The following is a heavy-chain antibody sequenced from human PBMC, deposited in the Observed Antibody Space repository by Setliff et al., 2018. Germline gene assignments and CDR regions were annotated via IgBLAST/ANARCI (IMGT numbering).Heavy chain of an antibody. CDR3: ARSPANGGHDAFDV. D-gene: IGHD6-25*01. V-gene: IGHV3-7*01. Sequence: PSETLSLTCTVSGFSFSNYAMNWVRQAPGKGLEWVANIKEDGGEKYYVDSVRGRFTISRDNAENSLYLQMHSLGAEDTAVYYCARSPANGGHDAFDVWGQGTMVTVSS. CDR1: GFSFSNYA. CDR2: IKEDGGEK. J-gene: IGHJ3*01.